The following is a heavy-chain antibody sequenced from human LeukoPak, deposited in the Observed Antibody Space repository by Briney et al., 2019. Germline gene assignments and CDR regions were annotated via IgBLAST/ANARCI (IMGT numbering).Heavy chain of an antibody. CDR3: AKTYYYGSDPFDP. D-gene: IGHD3-10*01. V-gene: IGHV1-2*02. Sequence: ASVTVSCKASGYTFTGYYMHWVRQAPGQGLDWMGWISPNSGGTNYAQKFQGRVTMTRDTSISTAYMELSRLRSDDTAVYYCAKTYYYGSDPFDPWGQGTLVTVSS. J-gene: IGHJ5*02. CDR1: GYTFTGYY. CDR2: ISPNSGGT.